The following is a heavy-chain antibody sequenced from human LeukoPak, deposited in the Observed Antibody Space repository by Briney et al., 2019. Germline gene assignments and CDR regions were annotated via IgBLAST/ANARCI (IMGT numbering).Heavy chain of an antibody. CDR1: GFTLRNFG. Sequence: PGGSLRLSCAASGFTLRNFGMSWVRQAPGKGLEWVSAIFGNGVTTYYADSVKGRFIIYRDNSQNRLFLQVNSLRVEDTAVYYCAKGLGEFASAPDSWGQGTLVTVSS. J-gene: IGHJ5*01. V-gene: IGHV3-23*01. CDR2: IFGNGVTT. CDR3: AKGLGEFASAPDS. D-gene: IGHD6-6*01.